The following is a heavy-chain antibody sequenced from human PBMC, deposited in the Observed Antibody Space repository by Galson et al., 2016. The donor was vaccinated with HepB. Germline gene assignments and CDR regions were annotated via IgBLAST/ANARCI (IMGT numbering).Heavy chain of an antibody. CDR3: ARDGVIGSGWHKFDY. CDR1: GFTVSSHY. D-gene: IGHD6-19*01. CDR2: IYSGGST. J-gene: IGHJ4*02. V-gene: IGHV3-53*01. Sequence: SLRLSCVASGFTVSSHYMTWVRQAPGKGLEWVSVIYSGGSTYYADSVKGRFTISRDNSRNTLYLQMNSLRAEDTAVYYCARDGVIGSGWHKFDYWGLGTLVTVSS.